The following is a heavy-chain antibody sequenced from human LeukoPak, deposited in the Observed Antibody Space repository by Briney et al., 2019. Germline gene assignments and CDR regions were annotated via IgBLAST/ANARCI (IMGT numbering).Heavy chain of an antibody. V-gene: IGHV3-49*04. CDR2: IRSKAYRGTP. Sequence: PGGSLRLSCTASGFTFGVHAMSWVRPARGEGVELVGFIRSKAYRGTPEYAACVKGRFDISRDDSKSIVYLQMNSLKTEDTAFYCFARGPIQLWIHNAMDVWGQGTTVTVSS. CDR1: GFTFGVHA. CDR3: ARGPIQLWIHNAMDV. J-gene: IGHJ6*02. D-gene: IGHD5-18*01.